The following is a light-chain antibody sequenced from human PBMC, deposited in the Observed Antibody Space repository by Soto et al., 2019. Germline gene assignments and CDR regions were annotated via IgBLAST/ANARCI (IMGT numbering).Light chain of an antibody. CDR3: MQGTHWPIT. J-gene: IGKJ5*01. CDR2: KVS. CDR1: QRLVHSDGIAY. V-gene: IGKV2-30*02. Sequence: DVVMTQSPLSLPVTLGQPASISCRSNQRLVHSDGIAYFSWFQQRPGRSPRRLIYKVSNRDSGVPARFSGSGSGTDFALKISRVEAEDVGVYYCMQGTHWPITVGQGTRLEIK.